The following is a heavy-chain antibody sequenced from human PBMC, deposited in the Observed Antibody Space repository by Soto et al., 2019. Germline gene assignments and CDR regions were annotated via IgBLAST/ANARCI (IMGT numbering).Heavy chain of an antibody. CDR3: ARRYGSCFDI. CDR2: IYYSGST. D-gene: IGHD3-10*01. CDR1: GGSISSYY. J-gene: IGHJ3*02. Sequence: QVQLQESGPGLVKPSETLSLTCTVSGGSISSYYWCWIRQPPGKGLEWIGYIYYSGSTNYNPSLKCRVTISVDTSKNQFSLKLSSVTAADTAVYYCARRYGSCFDIWGQGTMVTVSS. V-gene: IGHV4-59*08.